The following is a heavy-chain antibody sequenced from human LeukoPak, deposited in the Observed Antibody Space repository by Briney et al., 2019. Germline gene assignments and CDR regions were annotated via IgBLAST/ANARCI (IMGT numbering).Heavy chain of an antibody. CDR1: GFTFSRYA. CDR3: AKDWYLEGANAFEY. Sequence: PGGSLRLSCAASGFTFSRYAMSWVRQAPGKGLEWVSGISGSGGGTYYADSVKGRFTISRDGSKNTLFLQMNSLRAEDTAVYYCAKDWYLEGANAFEYWGQGTLVTVPS. V-gene: IGHV3-23*01. D-gene: IGHD1-26*01. CDR2: ISGSGGGT. J-gene: IGHJ4*02.